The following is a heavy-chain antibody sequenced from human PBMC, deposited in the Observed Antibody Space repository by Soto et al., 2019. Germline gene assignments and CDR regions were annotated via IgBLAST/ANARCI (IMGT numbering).Heavy chain of an antibody. CDR3: ARDPHYYGSGSYLADFDY. CDR1: GFTFSSYA. J-gene: IGHJ4*02. V-gene: IGHV3-30-3*01. D-gene: IGHD3-10*01. CDR2: ISYDGSNK. Sequence: GGSLRLSCAASGFTFSSYAMHWVRQAPGKGLEWVAVISYDGSNKYYADSVKGRFTISRDNSKNTLYLQMNSLRAEDTAVYYCARDPHYYGSGSYLADFDYWGQGTLVTV.